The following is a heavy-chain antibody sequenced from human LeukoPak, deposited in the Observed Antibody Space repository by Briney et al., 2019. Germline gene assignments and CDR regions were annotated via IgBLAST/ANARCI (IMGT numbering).Heavy chain of an antibody. CDR2: ISAYSGNT. CDR3: ARDITSPITMVRGDFDY. V-gene: IGHV1-18*01. D-gene: IGHD3-10*01. J-gene: IGHJ4*02. CDR1: GYTFTSYG. Sequence: ASVKVSCKASGYTFTSYGISWVRQAPGQGLEWMGWISAYSGNTNYAQKLQGRVTMTTDTSTSTAYMELRSLRSDDTAVYYCARDITSPITMVRGDFDYWGQGTLVTVSS.